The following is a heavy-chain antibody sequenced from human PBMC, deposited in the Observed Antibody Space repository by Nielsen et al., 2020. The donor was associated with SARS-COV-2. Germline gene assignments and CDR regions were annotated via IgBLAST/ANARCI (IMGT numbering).Heavy chain of an antibody. CDR2: INPSDGDT. D-gene: IGHD2-15*01. Sequence: ASVKVSCKASGYIFTSNYIHWVRPAPAQGLEWMGIINPSDGDTTYAQRFQGRVTMTRDTSTSTVYMELSSLRSDDTAVYYCAGGWPARLDPWGQGTPVTVSS. V-gene: IGHV1-46*01. J-gene: IGHJ5*02. CDR3: AGGWPARLDP. CDR1: GYIFTSNY.